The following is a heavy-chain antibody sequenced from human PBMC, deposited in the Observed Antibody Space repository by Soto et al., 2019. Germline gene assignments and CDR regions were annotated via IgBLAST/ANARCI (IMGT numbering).Heavy chain of an antibody. Sequence: GSLRLSCAASGFTFSSYAMSWVRQAPGKGLEWVSAISGSGGSTYYADSVKGRFTISRDNSKNTLYLQMNSLRAEDTAVYYCAKAVAFTIFGVVIGYFDYWGQGTLVTVSS. V-gene: IGHV3-23*01. CDR3: AKAVAFTIFGVVIGYFDY. D-gene: IGHD3-3*01. J-gene: IGHJ4*02. CDR2: ISGSGGST. CDR1: GFTFSSYA.